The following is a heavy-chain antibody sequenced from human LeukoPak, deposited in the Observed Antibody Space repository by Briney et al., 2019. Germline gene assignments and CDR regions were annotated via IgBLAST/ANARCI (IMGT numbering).Heavy chain of an antibody. Sequence: GGSLRLSCAASAFTFGSFGMSWVRQAPGKGLEWVSAISDTGGSTFYADSVKGQFTISRDNSKNTLYLQMNSLRAEDTAVYYCAKGRIQSYMAPEYWGQGTLVTVSS. V-gene: IGHV3-23*01. D-gene: IGHD5-18*01. CDR1: AFTFGSFG. CDR3: AKGRIQSYMAPEY. J-gene: IGHJ4*02. CDR2: ISDTGGST.